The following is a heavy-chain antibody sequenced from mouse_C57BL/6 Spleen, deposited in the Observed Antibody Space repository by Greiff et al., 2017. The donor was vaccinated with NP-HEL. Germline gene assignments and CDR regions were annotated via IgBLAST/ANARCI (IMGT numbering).Heavy chain of an antibody. CDR3: ARSYPNRTPFDY. CDR2: IDPSDSYT. CDR1: GYTFTSYW. D-gene: IGHD6-1*01. Sequence: VQLQQPGAELVKPGASVKLSCKASGYTFTSYWMQWVKQRPGQGLEWIGEIDPSDSYTNYNQKFKGKATLTVDTSSSTAYMQLSSLTSEDSAVYYCARSYPNRTPFDYGGQGTTLTVSS. V-gene: IGHV1-50*01. J-gene: IGHJ2*01.